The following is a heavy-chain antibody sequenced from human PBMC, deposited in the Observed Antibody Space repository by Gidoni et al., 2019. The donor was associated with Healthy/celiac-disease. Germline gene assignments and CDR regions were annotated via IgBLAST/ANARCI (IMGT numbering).Heavy chain of an antibody. CDR3: ARVPAADYYYYGMDV. Sequence: QMQLPASGPGLVKPSETLSLTCTVAGGAIRSYYWSWIRQPAGKGLEWIGRIYTSGSTNYNPSLKSRVTMSVDTSKNQFSLKLSSVTAADTAVYYCARVPAADYYYYGMDVWGKGTTVTVSS. CDR1: GGAIRSYY. J-gene: IGHJ6*04. V-gene: IGHV4-4*07. CDR2: IYTSGST. D-gene: IGHD2-2*01.